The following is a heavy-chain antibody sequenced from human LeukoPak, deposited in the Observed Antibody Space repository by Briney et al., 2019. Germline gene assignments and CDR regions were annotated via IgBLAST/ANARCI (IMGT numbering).Heavy chain of an antibody. Sequence: PGGSLRLSCAASGFTFSSYGMHWVRQAPGKGLEWVAFIRYDGSNKYYADSVKGRFTISRDNSKNTLSLQMNSLRTEDTAVYYCAKVAAAGTWNWFDPWGQGTLVTVSS. CDR2: IRYDGSNK. J-gene: IGHJ5*02. V-gene: IGHV3-30*02. CDR1: GFTFSSYG. D-gene: IGHD6-13*01. CDR3: AKVAAAGTWNWFDP.